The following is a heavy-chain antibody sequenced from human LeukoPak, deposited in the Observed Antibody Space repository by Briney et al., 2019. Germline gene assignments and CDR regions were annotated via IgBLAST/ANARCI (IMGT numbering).Heavy chain of an antibody. Sequence: GESLRLSCAASGFTFTPFTMNWVRQAPGKGLEWVASISGTGTYIYYADSMKGRFTISRDNGKKSLYLQMNSLTADDTAVYYCARGLVVTGTLDSWGQGTPVTVSS. V-gene: IGHV3-21*01. CDR3: ARGLVVTGTLDS. D-gene: IGHD6-19*01. J-gene: IGHJ4*02. CDR1: GFTFTPFT. CDR2: ISGTGTYI.